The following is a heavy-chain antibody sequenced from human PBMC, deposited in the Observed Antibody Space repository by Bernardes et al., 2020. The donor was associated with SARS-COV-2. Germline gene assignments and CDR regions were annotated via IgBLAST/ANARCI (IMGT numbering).Heavy chain of an antibody. J-gene: IGHJ5*02. V-gene: IGHV5-51*01. CDR2: IYPGDSDT. CDR3: ARVGDSNYEEGAFDP. D-gene: IGHD4-4*01. CDR1: GYSFTSYW. Sequence: GESLKISCKGSGYSFTSYWIGWVRQMPGKGLEWMGIIYPGDSDTRYSPSFQGQVTISADKSISTAYLQWSSLKASDTAMYYCARVGDSNYEEGAFDPWGQGTLVTVSS.